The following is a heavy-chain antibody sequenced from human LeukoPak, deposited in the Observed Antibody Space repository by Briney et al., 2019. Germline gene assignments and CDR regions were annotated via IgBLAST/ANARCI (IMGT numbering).Heavy chain of an antibody. V-gene: IGHV3-66*01. J-gene: IGHJ4*02. Sequence: PGGSLRLSCAASGFTVSSNYMSWVRQAPGKGLEWVSVMYSGGSTYYTDSVKGRFTISRDNSKNTLYLQMNSLRAEDTAVYYCARDSRRILPSDWGQGTLVTVSS. CDR3: ARDSRRILPSD. CDR1: GFTVSSNY. CDR2: MYSGGST. D-gene: IGHD2-15*01.